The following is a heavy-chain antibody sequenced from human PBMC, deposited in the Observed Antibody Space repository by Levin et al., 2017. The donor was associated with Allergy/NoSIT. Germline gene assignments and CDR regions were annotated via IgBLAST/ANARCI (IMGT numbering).Heavy chain of an antibody. V-gene: IGHV3-33*01. J-gene: IGHJ5*02. CDR3: TRDTGNSSVWSDFGS. CDR1: GFMFNNFG. D-gene: IGHD6-13*01. CDR2: IWHDGSEK. Sequence: PGGSLRLSCAASGFMFNNFGMHWVRQAPGKGLEWVAVIWHDGSEKYYADSVKGRFTISRDNSRDTLYLQMNSLRAEDTAVYYCTRDTGNSSVWSDFGSWGQGTLVTVSS.